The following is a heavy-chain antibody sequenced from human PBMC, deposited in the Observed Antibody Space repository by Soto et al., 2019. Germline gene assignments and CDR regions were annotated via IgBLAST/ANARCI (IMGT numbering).Heavy chain of an antibody. D-gene: IGHD6-19*01. J-gene: IGHJ4*02. CDR2: ISNDGGNT. CDR1: EFTFSSYT. Sequence: QVQLVESGGGVVQPGRSLKLSCAASEFTFSSYTMYWVRQAPGKGLEWVAGISNDGGNTYYPDSVKGRFTISRDKSKNMLYLEMNSVRVEGTAVYYCARELSMSVSALGYWGEGTLVTVSS. CDR3: ARELSMSVSALGY. V-gene: IGHV3-30-3*01.